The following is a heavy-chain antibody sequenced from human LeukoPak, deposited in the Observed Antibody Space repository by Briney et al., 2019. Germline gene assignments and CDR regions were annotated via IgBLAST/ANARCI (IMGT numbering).Heavy chain of an antibody. CDR1: GFTFGDYA. J-gene: IGHJ3*02. D-gene: IGHD2-21*02. CDR3: TRYCGGDCFDAFDI. CDR2: IISVAYGGTT. V-gene: IGHV3-49*04. Sequence: GGALRLSCTTSGFTFGDYAMSWVRQAPGKGLEWVGFIISVAYGGTTDYAASVKGRFTISRDDSKSIAYLQMNSLKTEDTAVYYCTRYCGGDCFDAFDIWGQGTMVTVSS.